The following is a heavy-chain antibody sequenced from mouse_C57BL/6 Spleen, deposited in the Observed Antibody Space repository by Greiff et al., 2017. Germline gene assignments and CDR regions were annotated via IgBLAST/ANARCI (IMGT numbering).Heavy chain of an antibody. J-gene: IGHJ4*01. Sequence: EVQLQQSGPELVKPGASVKISCKASGYTFTDYYMNWVKQSHGKSLEWIGDINPNNGGTSYNQKFKGKATLTVEKSSSTAYMELRSLTSEDSAVYYCARWGNYLYYAMDYWGQGTSVTVSS. D-gene: IGHD5-5*01. V-gene: IGHV1-26*01. CDR1: GYTFTDYY. CDR2: INPNNGGT. CDR3: ARWGNYLYYAMDY.